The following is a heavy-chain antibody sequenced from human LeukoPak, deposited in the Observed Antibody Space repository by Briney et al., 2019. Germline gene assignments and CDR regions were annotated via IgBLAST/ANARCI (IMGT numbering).Heavy chain of an antibody. CDR2: IIAYNGNT. CDR3: ARDSAGVIAVAAVVDY. D-gene: IGHD6-19*01. CDR1: GYTFTSYG. J-gene: IGHJ4*02. Sequence: ASVKVSCKASGYTFTSYGISWVRQAPGQGLEWMGWIIAYNGNTNYAQKLQGRVTMTTDTSTSTPYMELRSLRSDDTAVYYCARDSAGVIAVAAVVDYWGQGTLVTVSS. V-gene: IGHV1-18*01.